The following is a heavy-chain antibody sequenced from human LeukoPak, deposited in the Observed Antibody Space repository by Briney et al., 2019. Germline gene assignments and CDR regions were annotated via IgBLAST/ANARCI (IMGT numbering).Heavy chain of an antibody. CDR1: GFTFSSYA. CDR2: ISGSGAST. D-gene: IGHD3-22*01. J-gene: IGHJ4*02. CDR3: AKDRSRYDSSAYDFDY. V-gene: IGHV3-23*01. Sequence: PGGSLRLSCAASGFTFSSYAMSWVRQAPGKGLEWVSGISGSGASTYYADSVKGRFTISRDNSKNTLHLQMNSLRAEDTAVYYCAKDRSRYDSSAYDFDYWGQGTLVTVSS.